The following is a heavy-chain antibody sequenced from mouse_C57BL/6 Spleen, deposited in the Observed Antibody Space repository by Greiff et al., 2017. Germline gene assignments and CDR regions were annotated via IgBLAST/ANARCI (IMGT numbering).Heavy chain of an antibody. Sequence: VKLVDSGGGFVPPKGSFTLSCAASGFPFNTSALHFVRHAPGTVLEWVARIRSKSSNYATYYADSVKDRFTISRDDSQSMLYLQMNNLKTEDTAMYYCVRDGNYDYFDYWGQGTTLTVSS. CDR1: GFPFNTSA. CDR3: VRDGNYDYFDY. J-gene: IGHJ2*01. V-gene: IGHV10-3*01. CDR2: IRSKSSNYAT. D-gene: IGHD2-1*01.